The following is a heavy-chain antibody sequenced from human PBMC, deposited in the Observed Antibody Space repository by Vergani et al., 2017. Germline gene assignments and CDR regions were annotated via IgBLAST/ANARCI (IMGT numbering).Heavy chain of an antibody. CDR2: IYYSGST. J-gene: IGHJ5*02. D-gene: IGHD3-3*01. V-gene: IGHV4-39*07. Sequence: QLQLQESGPGLVKPSETLSLTCTVSGGSISSSSYYWGWLRQPPGMGLEWIGSIYYSGSTYYNPSLKSRVTISVDTSKNQFSLKLSSVTAADTAVYYCARDNYDFWSGYYTGRGNWFDPWGQGTLVTVSS. CDR3: ARDNYDFWSGYYTGRGNWFDP. CDR1: GGSISSSSYY.